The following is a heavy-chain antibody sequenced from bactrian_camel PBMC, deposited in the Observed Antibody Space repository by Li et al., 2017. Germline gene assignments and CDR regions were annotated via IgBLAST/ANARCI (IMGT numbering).Heavy chain of an antibody. D-gene: IGHD3*01. CDR1: GNNYSSNY. V-gene: IGHV3S40*01. J-gene: IGHJ4*01. Sequence: DVQLVESGGGSVQAGGSLRLSCVASGNNYSSNYMAWFRQSPGKEREGVAALYAGNGDGRTYYRQSVKGRFIISQGTDKQTVYLDMNILKPEDTAMYYCAADWSRHMSAPQALTSKWDDFEYRGQGTQVTVS. CDR3: AADWSRHMSAPQALTSKWDDFEY. CDR2: LYAGNGDGRT.